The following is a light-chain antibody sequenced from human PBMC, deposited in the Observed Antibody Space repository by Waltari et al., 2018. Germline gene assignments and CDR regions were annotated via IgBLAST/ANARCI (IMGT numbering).Light chain of an antibody. V-gene: IGKV1-17*01. CDR3: LQYNDYPFT. J-gene: IGKJ2*01. CDR2: SAS. Sequence: DIQMTQSPSSLSASAGDRVTITCRASQGINSYLNWFQQKPGKAPKRLINSASTLESGVPSRFSGSGSGTDFTLTISSLQPEDFATYYCLQYNDYPFTFGQGTKVEIK. CDR1: QGINSY.